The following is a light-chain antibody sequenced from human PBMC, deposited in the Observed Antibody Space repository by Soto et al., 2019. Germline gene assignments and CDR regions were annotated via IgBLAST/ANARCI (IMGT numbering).Light chain of an antibody. CDR2: EVS. V-gene: IGLV2-14*01. CDR3: SSYTSSSTEV. Sequence: QSVLTKPASVSGSPGQSITISCTGTSIDVGGYNYVSWYQQHPGKAPKLMIYEVSNRPSGVSNRFSGSKSGNTASLTISGLQAEDEADYYCSSYTSSSTEVFGTGTKVTVL. J-gene: IGLJ1*01. CDR1: SIDVGGYNY.